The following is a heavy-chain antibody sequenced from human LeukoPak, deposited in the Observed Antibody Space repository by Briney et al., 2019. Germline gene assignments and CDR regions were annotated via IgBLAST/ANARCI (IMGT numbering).Heavy chain of an antibody. D-gene: IGHD5-12*01. V-gene: IGHV7-4-1*02. CDR2: INTNTGNP. J-gene: IGHJ4*02. Sequence: GASVKASCKASGYTFTDYAMNWVRRAPGPGLEWMGWINTNTGNPTYAPDFTGRFVFSLDTSVSTAYLQIRSLKADDTAVYYCAREGISGYGGAFDNWGQGSLVTVSS. CDR1: GYTFTDYA. CDR3: AREGISGYGGAFDN.